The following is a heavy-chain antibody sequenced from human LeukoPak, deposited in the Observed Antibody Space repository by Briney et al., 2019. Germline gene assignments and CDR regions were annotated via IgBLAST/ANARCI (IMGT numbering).Heavy chain of an antibody. D-gene: IGHD5-18*01. Sequence: SETLSLTCSVSGGSISSYYWSWIRQPPGKGLEWIGYIYYSGITNYNPSLKSRVTISVDTSKNQFSLKLSSVTAADTAVYYCARGNGYNLYWGQGTLVTVSS. CDR1: GGSISSYY. CDR3: ARGNGYNLY. CDR2: IYYSGIT. J-gene: IGHJ4*02. V-gene: IGHV4-59*13.